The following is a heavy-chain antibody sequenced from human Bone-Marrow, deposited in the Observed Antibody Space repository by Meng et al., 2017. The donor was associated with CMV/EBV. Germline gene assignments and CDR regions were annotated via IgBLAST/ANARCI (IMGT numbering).Heavy chain of an antibody. D-gene: IGHD5-24*01. J-gene: IGHJ4*02. V-gene: IGHV3-43*01. CDR2: ISWDGGTT. CDR3: AKDISFHGMAIPDN. Sequence: GGSLRLSCAASGFTFDDYTMHWVRQAPGKGLEWVSLISWDGGTTYYADSVKGRFSISRDNSKNSLYLQLNSLRSEDTAFYDCAKDISFHGMAIPDNWGQGSLVTGSS. CDR1: GFTFDDYT.